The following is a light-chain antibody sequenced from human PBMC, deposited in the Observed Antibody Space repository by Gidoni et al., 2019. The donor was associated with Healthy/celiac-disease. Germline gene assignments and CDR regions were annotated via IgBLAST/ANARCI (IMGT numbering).Light chain of an antibody. V-gene: IGKV3-20*01. CDR3: QQYGSSWT. Sequence: IVLTQSPGTLSVSPGERATLSCRASQSVSSSYLAWYQQKPGQAPRLRIYGASSRATGIPDRFSGSGSGTDFTLTISRLEPEDFAVYYCQQYGSSWTFGQGTKVEIK. J-gene: IGKJ1*01. CDR1: QSVSSSY. CDR2: GAS.